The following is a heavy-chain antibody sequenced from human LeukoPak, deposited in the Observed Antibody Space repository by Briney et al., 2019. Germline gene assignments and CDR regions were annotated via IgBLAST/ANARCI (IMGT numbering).Heavy chain of an antibody. CDR1: GGSLSGHY. J-gene: IGHJ1*01. CDR3: ARDYCSSTSCYGDSRYFQH. V-gene: IGHV4-59*11. D-gene: IGHD2-2*01. CDR2: IYYSGST. Sequence: PSETLSLTCTVSGGSLSGHYWSWIRQPPGKRLEWIGYIYYSGSTNYNPSLKSRVTISVDTSKNQFSLKLSSVTAADTAVYYCARDYCSSTSCYGDSRYFQHWGQGTLVTVSS.